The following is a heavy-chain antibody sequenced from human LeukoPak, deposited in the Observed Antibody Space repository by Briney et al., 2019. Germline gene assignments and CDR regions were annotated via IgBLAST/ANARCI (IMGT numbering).Heavy chain of an antibody. Sequence: GGSLRLSCAASRFIFSSYWMHWVRQAPGKGLVWVSRINSDGSTTSHADSVKGRFTISRDNAKNTLYLQMNSLRDEDTAVYYCARETTYYYDSSGYYHAFDIWGQGTMVTVSS. J-gene: IGHJ3*02. V-gene: IGHV3-74*01. D-gene: IGHD3-22*01. CDR2: INSDGSTT. CDR3: ARETTYYYDSSGYYHAFDI. CDR1: RFIFSSYW.